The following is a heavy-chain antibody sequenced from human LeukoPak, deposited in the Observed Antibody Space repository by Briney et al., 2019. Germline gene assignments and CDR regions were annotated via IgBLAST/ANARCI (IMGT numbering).Heavy chain of an antibody. CDR3: ARESGIVSGTYYPLDY. Sequence: SGTLSLTCAVTGGSISSSNWWSWVRQPPGKGLEWIGEIYHSGSTNYNPSLKSRVTISVDKSKNQFSLKLSSVTAADAAVYYCARESGIVSGTYYPLDYWGQGTLVTVSS. V-gene: IGHV4-4*02. CDR1: GGSISSSNW. CDR2: IYHSGST. D-gene: IGHD1-26*01. J-gene: IGHJ4*02.